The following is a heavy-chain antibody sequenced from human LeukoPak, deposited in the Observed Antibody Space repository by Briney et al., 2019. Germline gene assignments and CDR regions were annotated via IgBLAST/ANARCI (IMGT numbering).Heavy chain of an antibody. CDR3: ATMRSSITIFAVVTRDYGMDV. CDR1: GYTLTELS. Sequence: ASVKVSCKVSGYTLTELSMHWVRQAPGKGLEWMGGFDPEDGETIYAQKFQGRVTMTEDTSTETAYMELSSLRSEDTAVYYCATMRSSITIFAVVTRDYGMDVWGQGTTVTVSS. D-gene: IGHD3-3*01. V-gene: IGHV1-24*01. CDR2: FDPEDGET. J-gene: IGHJ6*02.